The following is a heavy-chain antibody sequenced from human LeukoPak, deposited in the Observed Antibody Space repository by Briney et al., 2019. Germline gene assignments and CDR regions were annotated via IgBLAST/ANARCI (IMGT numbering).Heavy chain of an antibody. D-gene: IGHD6-19*01. J-gene: IGHJ6*02. CDR3: ARDSSGWYEGYYYYGMDV. V-gene: IGHV4-4*07. CDR2: IYTSRST. CDR1: GGSISSYY. Sequence: SETLSLTCTVSGGSISSYYWSWIRQPAGKGLEWIRRIYTSRSTNYNPSLRSRVTTSVDTSKNQFSLKLSSVTAADTAEYYCARDSSGWYEGYYYYGMDVWGQGTTVTVSS.